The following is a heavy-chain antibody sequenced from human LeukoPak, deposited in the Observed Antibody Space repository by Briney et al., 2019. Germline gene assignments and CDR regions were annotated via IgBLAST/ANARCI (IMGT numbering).Heavy chain of an antibody. CDR1: GYTLTELS. J-gene: IGHJ4*02. CDR3: ATLGGSYYYFDY. CDR2: FDPEDGET. Sequence: ASVKLSCKVSGYTLTELSMHWVRQAPGKGLEWMGGFDPEDGETIYAQKFQGRVTMTEDTSTDTAYMELSSLRSEDTAVYYCATLGGSYYYFDYWGQGTLVTVSS. V-gene: IGHV1-24*01. D-gene: IGHD1-26*01.